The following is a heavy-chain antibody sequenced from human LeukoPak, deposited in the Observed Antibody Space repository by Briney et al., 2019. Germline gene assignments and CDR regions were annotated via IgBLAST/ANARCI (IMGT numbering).Heavy chain of an antibody. Sequence: GGSLRLSCAASGFNVTTNYMSWVRQAPGKGLEWVSVIYSGGTTYYADSVKGRFTISRDISKNTLSLQMNSLRAEDTAVYYCARCRRDGYNLGYWGQGTLVAVSS. D-gene: IGHD5-24*01. CDR3: ARCRRDGYNLGY. CDR1: GFNVTTNY. J-gene: IGHJ4*02. CDR2: IYSGGTT. V-gene: IGHV3-53*01.